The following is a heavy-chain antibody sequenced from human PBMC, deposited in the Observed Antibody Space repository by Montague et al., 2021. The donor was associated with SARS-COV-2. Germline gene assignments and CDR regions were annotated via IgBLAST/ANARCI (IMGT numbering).Heavy chain of an antibody. Sequence: SETLSLTCNVSGGPISSDTHYWGWIRQPPGKGLEWIGSIFYSGSTYYNSSLKSRVSISVDTSKNQFSLRLTSVTAADTAVYYCASQPIPVTGTGEFDYWGPGTLVTVSS. D-gene: IGHD6-19*01. CDR1: GGPISSDTHY. CDR3: ASQPIPVTGTGEFDY. J-gene: IGHJ4*02. V-gene: IGHV4-39*01. CDR2: IFYSGST.